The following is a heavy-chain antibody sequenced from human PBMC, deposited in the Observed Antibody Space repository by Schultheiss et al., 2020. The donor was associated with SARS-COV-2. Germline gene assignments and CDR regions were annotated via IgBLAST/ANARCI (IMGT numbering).Heavy chain of an antibody. V-gene: IGHV3-23*01. Sequence: GGSLRLSCAASGFTLSIYAMSWVRQAPGKGLEWVSAISGSGGSTYYADSVKGRFTISRDNSKNTLYLQMNSLRAEDTAVYYCARDYGGWSLDYWGQGTLVTVSS. CDR1: GFTLSIYA. J-gene: IGHJ4*02. CDR3: ARDYGGWSLDY. D-gene: IGHD6-19*01. CDR2: ISGSGGST.